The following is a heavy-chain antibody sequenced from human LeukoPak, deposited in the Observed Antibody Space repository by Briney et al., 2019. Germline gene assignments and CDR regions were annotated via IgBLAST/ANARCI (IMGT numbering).Heavy chain of an antibody. J-gene: IGHJ4*02. Sequence: PGTSLRLSCAASGFSFSTYGMHWVRQAPGKGLEWVAAAQGDGRLQYYADSVKGRFTISKDISKSTLYVQMNSLRAEDTAVYYCATGGGFYYGHWGQGTLSPSPQ. CDR1: GFSFSTYG. D-gene: IGHD3-22*01. V-gene: IGHV3-33*01. CDR3: ATGGGFYYGH. CDR2: AQGDGRLQ.